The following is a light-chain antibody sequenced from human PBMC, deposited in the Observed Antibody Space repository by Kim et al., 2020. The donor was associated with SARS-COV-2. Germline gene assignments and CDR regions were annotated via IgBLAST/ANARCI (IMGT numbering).Light chain of an antibody. CDR1: SSDVGGYNY. CDR2: DVS. CDR3: SSYTSSSTSYV. Sequence: QSITISCTGTSSDVGGYNYLSWYQHHPGKAPKLMIYDVSKRPSGVSNRFSGSKSGNTASLTISGLQAEDEADYYCSSYTSSSTSYVFGTGTKVTVL. J-gene: IGLJ1*01. V-gene: IGLV2-14*03.